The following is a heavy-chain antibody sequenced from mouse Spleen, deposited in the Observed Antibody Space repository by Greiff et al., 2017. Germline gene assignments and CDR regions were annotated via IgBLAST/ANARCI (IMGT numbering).Heavy chain of an antibody. CDR3: ARRGVLLRLFDY. V-gene: IGHV5-9-3*01. D-gene: IGHD1-2*01. Sequence: EVQVVESGGGLVKPGGSLKLSCAASGFTFGSYAMSWVRQTPEKRLEWVATISSGGSYTYYPDSVKGRFTISRDNAKNTLYLQMSSLRSEDTAMYYCARRGVLLRLFDYWGQGTTLTVSS. J-gene: IGHJ2*01. CDR2: ISSGGSYT. CDR1: GFTFGSYA.